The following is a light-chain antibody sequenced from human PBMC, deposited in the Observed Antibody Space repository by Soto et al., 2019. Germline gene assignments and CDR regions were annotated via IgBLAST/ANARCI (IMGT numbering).Light chain of an antibody. CDR3: QTWGTGYWV. CDR2: LDSDGTH. CDR1: SGHGSYA. Sequence: QAVLTQSPSASASLGASVKLTCTLSSGHGSYAIAWHQQQPEKGPRYLMNLDSDGTHNKGDGIPDRFSGSSSGAERYLTISSLQSEDEADYYCQTWGTGYWVFGGGTKLTVL. V-gene: IGLV4-69*02. J-gene: IGLJ3*02.